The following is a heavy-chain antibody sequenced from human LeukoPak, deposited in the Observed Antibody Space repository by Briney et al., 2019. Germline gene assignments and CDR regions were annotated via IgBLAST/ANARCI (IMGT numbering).Heavy chain of an antibody. J-gene: IGHJ4*02. Sequence: SETLSLTCTVSGGSISSSSYYWGWIRQPPGKGLEWIRSIYYSGSTYYNPSLKSRVTISVDTSKNQFSLKLSSVTAADTAVYYCASPLGYCSSTNCYGDYWGQGTLVTVSS. CDR1: GGSISSSSYY. CDR3: ASPLGYCSSTNCYGDY. V-gene: IGHV4-39*01. D-gene: IGHD2-2*01. CDR2: IYYSGST.